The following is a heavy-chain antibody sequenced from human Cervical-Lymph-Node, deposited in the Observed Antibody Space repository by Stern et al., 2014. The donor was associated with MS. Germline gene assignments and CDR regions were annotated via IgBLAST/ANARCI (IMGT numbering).Heavy chain of an antibody. J-gene: IGHJ4*02. V-gene: IGHV1-46*01. Sequence: QVQLMQSGTEVKKSGASVRVSCKASGYIFSIYYIHWVRQAPGEGLEWLGIINPATGATTYAQKFQDRVTMTNDSSTSTLCLEMSNLTSEDTAVYFCARQNMVRGVTELDFWGQGTLVTVSS. D-gene: IGHD3-10*01. CDR2: INPATGAT. CDR3: ARQNMVRGVTELDF. CDR1: GYIFSIYY.